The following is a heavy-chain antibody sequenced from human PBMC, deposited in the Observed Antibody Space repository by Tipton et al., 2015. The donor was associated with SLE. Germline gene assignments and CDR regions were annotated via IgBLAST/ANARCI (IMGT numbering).Heavy chain of an antibody. D-gene: IGHD7-27*01. CDR3: ARGPNWGLDDAFDI. Sequence: TLSLTCTVSGGSLSGDTYYWSWIRQHPGKGLEWIGFISYDGRTKYNPSLKSRVTISLDTSKTQFFLRLSSVTAADTAVYFCARGPNWGLDDAFDIWGQGTMVSVSS. CDR2: ISYDGRT. CDR1: GGSLSGDTYY. J-gene: IGHJ3*02. V-gene: IGHV4-31*03.